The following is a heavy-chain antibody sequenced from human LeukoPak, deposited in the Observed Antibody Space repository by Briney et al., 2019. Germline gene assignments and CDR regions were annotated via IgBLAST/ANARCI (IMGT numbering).Heavy chain of an antibody. J-gene: IGHJ5*02. V-gene: IGHV1-18*01. D-gene: IGHD1-1*01. CDR1: GYTFTSYG. CDR2: ISVYNGNT. CDR3: ARDQLSRGVWFDP. Sequence: ASVKVSCKASGYTFTSYGISWVRQAPGQGLEWMGWISVYNGNTNYAQKLQGRVTMTTDTSTSTAHMELRSLRSDDTAVYYCARDQLSRGVWFDPWGQGTLVTVSS.